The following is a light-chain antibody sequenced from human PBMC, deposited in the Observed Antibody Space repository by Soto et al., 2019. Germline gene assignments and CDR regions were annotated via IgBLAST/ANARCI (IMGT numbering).Light chain of an antibody. Sequence: QSAMTQPRSVSGSPGPSVTISCTGTSSDVGGYNYVSWYQQHPGKAPKLRIYDVSKRPSGVPDRFSGSKSGNTASLTISGLQAEDEADYYCCSYAGSYTFDVVFGGGTKLTVL. V-gene: IGLV2-11*01. CDR3: CSYAGSYTFDVV. CDR1: SSDVGGYNY. CDR2: DVS. J-gene: IGLJ2*01.